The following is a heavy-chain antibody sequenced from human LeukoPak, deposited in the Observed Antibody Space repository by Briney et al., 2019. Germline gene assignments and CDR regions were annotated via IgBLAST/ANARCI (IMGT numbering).Heavy chain of an antibody. CDR3: ARENSQSELYYYGMDV. CDR2: IYYSGST. CDR1: GGSISSYY. J-gene: IGHJ6*02. V-gene: IGHV4-59*01. Sequence: SETLSLTCTVSGGSISSYYWSWIRQPPGKGLEGIGYIYYSGSTNYNPSLKSRVTISVGTSKNQFSLKLSSVTAADTAVYYCARENSQSELYYYGMDVWGQGTTVTVSS. D-gene: IGHD1-14*01.